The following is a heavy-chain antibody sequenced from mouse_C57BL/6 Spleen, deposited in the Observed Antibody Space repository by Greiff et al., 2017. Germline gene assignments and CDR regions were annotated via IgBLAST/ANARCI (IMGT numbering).Heavy chain of an antibody. CDR2: IDPENGDT. Sequence: VQLKESGAELVRPGASVKLSCTASGFNIKDDYMHWVKQRPEQGLEWIGWIDPENGDTEYASKFQGKATITADTSSNTAYLQLSSLTSEDTAVYYCTTPYGNYAFDCWGQGTTLTVSS. V-gene: IGHV14-4*01. D-gene: IGHD2-1*01. CDR1: GFNIKDDY. CDR3: TTPYGNYAFDC. J-gene: IGHJ2*01.